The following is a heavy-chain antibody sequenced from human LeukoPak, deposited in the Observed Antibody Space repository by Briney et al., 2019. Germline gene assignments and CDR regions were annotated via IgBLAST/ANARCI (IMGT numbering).Heavy chain of an antibody. D-gene: IGHD5-12*01. V-gene: IGHV1-46*01. Sequence: ASVKVSCKASGYTFTSYYMHWVRQAPGQGLEWMGIINPSGGSTSYAQKFQGRVTMTRDTSTSTVYMELSSLRSEDTAVYYCARDLVATMMGPGREPLGYWGQGTPVTVSS. CDR2: INPSGGST. CDR3: ARDLVATMMGPGREPLGY. J-gene: IGHJ4*02. CDR1: GYTFTSYY.